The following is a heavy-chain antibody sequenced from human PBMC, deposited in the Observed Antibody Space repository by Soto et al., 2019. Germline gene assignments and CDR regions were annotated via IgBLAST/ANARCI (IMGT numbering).Heavy chain of an antibody. Sequence: EVQLLESGGDLVQPGGSLRLSCAASGFTFSNYAMSWVRQAPGQGLEWVSAMSGSGVSTYYADSVKGRFTISRDNSKNPLYLQMNSLRAEDTAVYYCAKDVGNQLPLGPFDYWGQGTLVTVSS. D-gene: IGHD1-1*01. CDR3: AKDVGNQLPLGPFDY. V-gene: IGHV3-23*01. CDR1: GFTFSNYA. J-gene: IGHJ4*02. CDR2: MSGSGVST.